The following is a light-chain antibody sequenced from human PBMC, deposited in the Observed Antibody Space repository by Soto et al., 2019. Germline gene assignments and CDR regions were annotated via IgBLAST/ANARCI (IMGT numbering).Light chain of an antibody. CDR3: QQYGSSPLT. CDR2: GAS. CDR1: ESVSDNY. J-gene: IGKJ4*01. V-gene: IGKV3-20*01. Sequence: DIVLTQSPGTLSLSAGERATLSCRASESVSDNYLAWYQQRSGQAPRLVIYGASSRASAVPDRFSGSGSGADFTLTISRLEPEDFAVYYCQQYGSSPLTFGGGTKVEIK.